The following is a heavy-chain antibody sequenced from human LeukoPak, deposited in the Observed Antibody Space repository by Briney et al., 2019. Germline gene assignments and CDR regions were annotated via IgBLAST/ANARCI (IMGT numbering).Heavy chain of an antibody. Sequence: SQTLSLTCTVSGGSISTPGYYWSWIRQHPGKGLEWIGYIYYSGSTYYNPSLRSRVTISVDTSKNQFSLKLSSVTAADTAVYHCANGGAYCGADCYLPAFDYWGQGTLVTVSS. CDR1: GGSISTPGYY. V-gene: IGHV4-31*03. D-gene: IGHD2-21*02. J-gene: IGHJ4*02. CDR3: ANGGAYCGADCYLPAFDY. CDR2: IYYSGST.